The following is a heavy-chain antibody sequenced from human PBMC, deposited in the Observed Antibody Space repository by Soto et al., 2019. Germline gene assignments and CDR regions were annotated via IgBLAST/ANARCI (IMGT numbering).Heavy chain of an antibody. CDR2: IYHSGST. J-gene: IGHJ6*02. V-gene: IGHV4-4*02. Sequence: PSETLSLTCAFSGGSISSSNWWIWVRQPPGKGLEWIGEIYHSGSTNYNPSLKSRVTISVDKSKNQFSLKLSSVTAADTAVYYCARAVSGSDYYYGMDVWGQGTTVTVSS. CDR3: ARAVSGSDYYYGMDV. CDR1: GGSISSSNW. D-gene: IGHD1-26*01.